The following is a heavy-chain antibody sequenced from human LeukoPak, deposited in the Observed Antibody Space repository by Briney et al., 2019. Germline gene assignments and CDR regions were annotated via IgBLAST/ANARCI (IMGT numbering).Heavy chain of an antibody. V-gene: IGHV5-51*01. D-gene: IGHD3-3*01. CDR1: GYSFTSYW. CDR2: IYPGDSDT. Sequence: GESLKVSRKGSGYSFTSYWIGWVRQMPGKGLECMGIIYPGDSDTRYSPSFQGQVTISADMSISTAYLQWSSLKASDTPMYYCARQLEVANDAFDIWGQGTMVTVSS. CDR3: ARQLEVANDAFDI. J-gene: IGHJ3*02.